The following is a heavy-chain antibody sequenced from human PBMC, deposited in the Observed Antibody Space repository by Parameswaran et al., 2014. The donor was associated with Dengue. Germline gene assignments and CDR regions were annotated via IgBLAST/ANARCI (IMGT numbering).Heavy chain of an antibody. Sequence: SLKISCAASGFTFSSYAMHWVRQAPGKGLEWVAVISYDGSNKYYADSVKGRFTISRDNSKNTLYLQMNSLRAEDTAVYYCARSTVTTDPFDYWGQGTLVTVSS. V-gene: IGHV3-30-3*01. CDR1: GFTFSSYA. D-gene: IGHD4-17*01. CDR3: ARSTVTTDPFDY. J-gene: IGHJ4*02. CDR2: ISYDGSNK.